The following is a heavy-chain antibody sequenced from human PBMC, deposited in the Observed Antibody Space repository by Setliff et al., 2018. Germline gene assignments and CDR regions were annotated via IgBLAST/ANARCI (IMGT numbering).Heavy chain of an antibody. V-gene: IGHV1-69*05. D-gene: IGHD5-18*01. Sequence: ASVKVSCKASGGTFSSYGISWVRQAPGQGLEWMGGTIPIFDSTNYAQKFQDRVTIITDESTSTAYMELRSLRTEDTAVYHCAREGVDTRSSTDYRYYMDVWGKGTTVTSP. CDR1: GGTFSSYG. CDR3: AREGVDTRSSTDYRYYMDV. J-gene: IGHJ6*03. CDR2: TIPIFDST.